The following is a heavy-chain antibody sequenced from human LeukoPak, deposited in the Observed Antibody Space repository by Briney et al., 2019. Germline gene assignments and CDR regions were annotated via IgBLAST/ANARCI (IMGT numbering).Heavy chain of an antibody. Sequence: PSETLSLTCTVSGGSISSYYWSWIRQPAGKGLEWIGRIYTSGSTNYNPSLKSRVTMSVDTSKNQFSLKLSSVTAADTAVYYCARGFSGVVHSYYYYYMDVWGKGTTVTVSS. CDR1: GGSISSYY. J-gene: IGHJ6*03. CDR3: ARGFSGVVHSYYYYYMDV. D-gene: IGHD2-15*01. V-gene: IGHV4-4*07. CDR2: IYTSGST.